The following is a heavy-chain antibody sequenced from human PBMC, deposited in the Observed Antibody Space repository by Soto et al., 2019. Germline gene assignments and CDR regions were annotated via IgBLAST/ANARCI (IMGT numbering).Heavy chain of an antibody. V-gene: IGHV3-30-3*01. CDR1: GFTFSSYA. CDR3: ARATYSSSWDFDY. J-gene: IGHJ4*02. CDR2: ISYDGSNK. D-gene: IGHD6-13*01. Sequence: QVQLVESGGGVVQPGRSLRLSCAASGFTFSSYAMHWVRQAPGKGLEWVAVISYDGSNKYYADSVKGRFTISRDNSKNTRYLQMNSLRAEDTAVYYCARATYSSSWDFDYWGQGTLVTVSS.